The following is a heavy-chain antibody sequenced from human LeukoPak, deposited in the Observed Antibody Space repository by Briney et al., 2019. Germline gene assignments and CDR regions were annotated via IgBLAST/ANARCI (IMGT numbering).Heavy chain of an antibody. V-gene: IGHV4-34*01. CDR1: GGSFSGYY. Sequence: KPSETLSLTCAVYGGSFSGYYWSWIRQPPGKGLEWIGEINHSGSTNYNPSLKSRVTISVDTSKNQFSLKLSSVTAADTAVYYCANHIAVAGHDAFDIWGQGTMVTVSS. CDR2: INHSGST. D-gene: IGHD6-19*01. J-gene: IGHJ3*02. CDR3: ANHIAVAGHDAFDI.